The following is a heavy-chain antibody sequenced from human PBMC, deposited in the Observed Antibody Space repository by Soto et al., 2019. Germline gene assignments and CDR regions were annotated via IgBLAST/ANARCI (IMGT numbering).Heavy chain of an antibody. J-gene: IGHJ4*02. CDR2: IIPIFGTA. V-gene: IGHV1-69*13. D-gene: IGHD3-3*01. CDR3: AKHDFWTLHKTGLDS. Sequence: SVKVSCKASGGTFSSYAIDWVRQAPGQGLEWMGGIIPIFGTANYAQKFQGRITITADESTSTAYMELNSLRAEDTAVYYCAKHDFWTLHKTGLDSWGQGTLVTVSS. CDR1: GGTFSSYA.